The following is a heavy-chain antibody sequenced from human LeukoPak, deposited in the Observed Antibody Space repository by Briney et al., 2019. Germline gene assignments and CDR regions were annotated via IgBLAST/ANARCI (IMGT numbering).Heavy chain of an antibody. Sequence: TSETLSLTCTVSGGSISSYYWSWIRQPPGKGLEWIGCIYYSGSTNYNPSLKSRVTISVDTSRNQFSLKLSSVTAADTAVYYCARDRSHYGDYEYYFDYWGQGTLVTVSS. J-gene: IGHJ4*02. CDR2: IYYSGST. CDR3: ARDRSHYGDYEYYFDY. D-gene: IGHD4-17*01. V-gene: IGHV4-59*01. CDR1: GGSISSYY.